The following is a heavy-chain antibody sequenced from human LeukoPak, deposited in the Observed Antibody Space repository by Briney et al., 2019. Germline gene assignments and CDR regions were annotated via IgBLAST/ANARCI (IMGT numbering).Heavy chain of an antibody. D-gene: IGHD3-16*01. CDR2: IYPGDSDT. CDR3: ASTSSDYYYYMDV. CDR1: GYSFTSYW. J-gene: IGHJ6*03. V-gene: IGHV5-51*01. Sequence: RGESLKISCKGSGYSFTSYWIGWVRQMPGKGLEWMGIIYPGDSDTRYSPSFQGQVTISADKSISTAYLQWSSLKASDTAMYYCASTSSDYYYYMDVWGKGTTVTVSS.